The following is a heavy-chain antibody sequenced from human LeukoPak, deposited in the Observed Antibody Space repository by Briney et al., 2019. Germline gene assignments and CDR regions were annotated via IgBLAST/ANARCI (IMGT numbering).Heavy chain of an antibody. Sequence: GGSLRLSCAASGFTFSSYGMGWVRQAPGKGLEWVSAISGSGGSTYYADSVKGRFTISRDNSENTLYLQMNSLRAEDTAVYYCGGYSYGVNDAFDIWGQGTMVTVSS. J-gene: IGHJ3*02. D-gene: IGHD5-18*01. CDR2: ISGSGGST. V-gene: IGHV3-23*01. CDR1: GFTFSSYG. CDR3: GGYSYGVNDAFDI.